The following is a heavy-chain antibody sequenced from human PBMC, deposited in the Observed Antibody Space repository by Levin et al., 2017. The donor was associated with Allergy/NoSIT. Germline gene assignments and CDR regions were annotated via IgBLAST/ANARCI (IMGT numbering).Heavy chain of an antibody. CDR2: INHSGST. CDR3: ARGRATVLYYYYGMDV. CDR1: GGSFSGYY. Sequence: SQTLSLTCAVYGGSFSGYYWSWIRQPPGKGLEWIGEINHSGSTNYNPSLKSRVTISVDTSKNQFSLKLSSVTAADTAVYYCARGRATVLYYYYGMDVWGQGTTVTVSS. D-gene: IGHD4-17*01. J-gene: IGHJ6*02. V-gene: IGHV4-34*01.